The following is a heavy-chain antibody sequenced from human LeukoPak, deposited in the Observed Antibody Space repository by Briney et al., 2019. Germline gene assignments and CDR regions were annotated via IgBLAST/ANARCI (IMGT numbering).Heavy chain of an antibody. D-gene: IGHD6-13*01. CDR3: ARVEAAAGRDY. J-gene: IGHJ4*02. V-gene: IGHV1-18*01. CDR1: GYTFTSYG. CDR2: ISAYNGNT. Sequence: ASVKLSCKASGYTFTSYGISWVRQAPGQGLEWMGWISAYNGNTNYAQKLQGRVTMTTDTSTSTAYMEVRGLRSDDTAVYYCARVEAAAGRDYWGQGTLVTVSS.